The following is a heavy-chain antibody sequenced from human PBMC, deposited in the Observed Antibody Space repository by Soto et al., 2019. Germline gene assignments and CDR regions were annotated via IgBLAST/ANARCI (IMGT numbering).Heavy chain of an antibody. CDR3: APEPYRFRWALDY. J-gene: IGHJ4*02. Sequence: QITLKESGPTLVKPTQTLTLTCSFSGFSLSTNGVGVGWIRQPPGKALEWLALIYWDDDKRYSPSLKTRLTINQETSKTQLVLTTTNIAPVATATYYCAPEPYRFRWALDYWGQGALVTVSS. D-gene: IGHD2-2*01. CDR2: IYWDDDK. V-gene: IGHV2-5*02. CDR1: GFSLSTNGVG.